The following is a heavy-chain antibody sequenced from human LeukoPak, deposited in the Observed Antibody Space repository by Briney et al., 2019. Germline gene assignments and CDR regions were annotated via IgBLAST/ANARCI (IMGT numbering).Heavy chain of an antibody. D-gene: IGHD3-10*01. CDR1: GFTFSSYS. CDR2: ISSSSSYI. V-gene: IGHV3-21*01. Sequence: GGSLRLSCAASGFTFSSYSMNWVRQAPGKGLEWVSSISSSSSYIYYADSVKGRFTISRDNAKNSLYLQMNSLRAEDTAVYYCARDLGEGNDAFDIWGQGTMVTVSS. J-gene: IGHJ3*02. CDR3: ARDLGEGNDAFDI.